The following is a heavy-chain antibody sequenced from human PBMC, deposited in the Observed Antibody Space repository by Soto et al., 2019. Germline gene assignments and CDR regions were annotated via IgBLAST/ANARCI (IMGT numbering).Heavy chain of an antibody. CDR1: GYSFTTNW. CDR3: ASISYYYDSSGPSDAFDI. V-gene: IGHV5-51*01. CDR2: IYIGDSDT. Sequence: GESLKISCRGSGYSFTTNWIAWVRQMPGKGLEWMGVIYIGDSDTRYSPSFQGQVTISADKSINTAYLQWSSLKASDTAMYYCASISYYYDSSGPSDAFDIWGQGTMVTVPS. D-gene: IGHD3-22*01. J-gene: IGHJ3*02.